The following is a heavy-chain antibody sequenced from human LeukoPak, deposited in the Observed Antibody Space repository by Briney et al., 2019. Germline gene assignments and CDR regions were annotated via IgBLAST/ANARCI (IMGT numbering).Heavy chain of an antibody. CDR2: ISYDGSNK. CDR1: GFTFSSYA. CDR3: ARLSGPYYYGMDV. Sequence: TGGSLRLSCAASGFTFSSYAMHWVRQAPGKGLEWVAVISYDGSNKYYADSVKGRFTISRDNSKNTLYLQMNSLRAEDTAVYYCARLSGPYYYGMDVWGQGTTVTVSS. V-gene: IGHV3-30*04. J-gene: IGHJ6*02.